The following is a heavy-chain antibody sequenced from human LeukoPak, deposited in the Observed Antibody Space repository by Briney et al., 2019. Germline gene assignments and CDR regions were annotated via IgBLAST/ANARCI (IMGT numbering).Heavy chain of an antibody. CDR1: GGSISSYY. CDR2: IYYSGST. J-gene: IGHJ3*02. V-gene: IGHV4-59*01. Sequence: SETLSLTCTVSGGSISSYYWSWIRQPPGKGLEWIGYIYYSGSTNYNPSLKSRVTISVATSKNQFSLTLSSVTPADTAVYYCARDLVTVTKGFDIWGQGTMVSVSS. CDR3: ARDLVTVTKGFDI. D-gene: IGHD4-17*01.